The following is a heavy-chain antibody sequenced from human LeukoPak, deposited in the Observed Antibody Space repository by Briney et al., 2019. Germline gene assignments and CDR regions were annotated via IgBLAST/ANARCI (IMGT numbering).Heavy chain of an antibody. CDR3: ARGSHHCSSTSCPYYYYYYYMDV. J-gene: IGHJ6*03. Sequence: PGGSLRLSCAASGFTFSSYGMSWVRQAPGKGLEWVSAISGSGGSTYYADSVKGRFTISRDNSKNTLYLQMNSLRAEDTAVYYCARGSHHCSSTSCPYYYYYYYMDVWGKGTTVTISS. D-gene: IGHD2-2*01. V-gene: IGHV3-23*01. CDR2: ISGSGGST. CDR1: GFTFSSYG.